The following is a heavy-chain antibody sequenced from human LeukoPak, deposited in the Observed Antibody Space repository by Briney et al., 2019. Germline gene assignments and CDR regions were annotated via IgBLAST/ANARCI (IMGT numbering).Heavy chain of an antibody. D-gene: IGHD2-2*01. Sequence: SETLSLTCTVSGGSISSSSYYWGWIRQPPGKGLEWIGSIYYSGSTYYNPSLKSRVTISVDTSKNQFSLKLSSVTAADTAVYYCAKHKSTSSHYHFDYWGQGTLVTVSS. J-gene: IGHJ4*02. CDR3: AKHKSTSSHYHFDY. V-gene: IGHV4-39*07. CDR2: IYYSGST. CDR1: GGSISSSSYY.